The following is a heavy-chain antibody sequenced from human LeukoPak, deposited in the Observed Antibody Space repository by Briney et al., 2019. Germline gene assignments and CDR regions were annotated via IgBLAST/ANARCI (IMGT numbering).Heavy chain of an antibody. CDR1: GFTFSTYG. V-gene: IGHV3-23*01. CDR2: ISGSGGST. CDR3: AKDHFNRPAFDM. Sequence: GGSLRLSCAASGFTFSTYGMSWVHQAPGKGLEWVSVISGSGGSTDYADSVKGRFTISRDNSKNTLYLQMNSLRAEDTAIYYCAKDHFNRPAFDMWGQGTMVTVSS. D-gene: IGHD3-3*02. J-gene: IGHJ3*02.